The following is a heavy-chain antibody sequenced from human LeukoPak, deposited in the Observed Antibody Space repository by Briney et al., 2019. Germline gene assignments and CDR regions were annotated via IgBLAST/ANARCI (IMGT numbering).Heavy chain of an antibody. Sequence: ASVKVSCKASGGTFSSYAISWVRQAPGQGLEWMGGIIPIFGTANYAQKFQGRVTITADVSTSTAYMELSSLRSEDTAVYYCARDRNNVSSSWYGNWFDPWGQGTLVTVSS. CDR3: ARDRNNVSSSWYGNWFDP. D-gene: IGHD6-13*01. J-gene: IGHJ5*02. V-gene: IGHV1-69*13. CDR2: IIPIFGTA. CDR1: GGTFSSYA.